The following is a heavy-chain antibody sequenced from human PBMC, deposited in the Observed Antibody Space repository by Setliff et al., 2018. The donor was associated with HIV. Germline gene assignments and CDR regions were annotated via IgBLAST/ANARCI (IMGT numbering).Heavy chain of an antibody. D-gene: IGHD3-9*01. V-gene: IGHV4-39*01. CDR2: ISYTGST. CDR1: GGSINRSNYY. Sequence: PSETLSLTCTVPGGSINRSNYYWGWIRQPPGKGLEWIGTISYTGSTYYGPPLKSRVTISLDTSKNQFFLKLSSVTAPDTAIYYCARQTWEYYDTLTGYYRSPKNFDSWGQGTLVTVSS. CDR3: ARQTWEYYDTLTGYYRSPKNFDS. J-gene: IGHJ4*02.